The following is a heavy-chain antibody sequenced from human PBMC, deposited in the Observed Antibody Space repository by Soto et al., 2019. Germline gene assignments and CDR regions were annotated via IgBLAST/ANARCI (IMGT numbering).Heavy chain of an antibody. Sequence: QVQLVQSGAEVKKRGASVKVSCKASGYTFTSYAMHWVRQAPGQRLEWMGWINAGNGNTKYSQKFQGRVTITRDTSASTAYMELSSLRSEDTAVYYCARDPSGYYGMDVWGQGTTVTVSS. J-gene: IGHJ6*02. CDR1: GYTFTSYA. D-gene: IGHD3-10*01. CDR2: INAGNGNT. CDR3: ARDPSGYYGMDV. V-gene: IGHV1-3*01.